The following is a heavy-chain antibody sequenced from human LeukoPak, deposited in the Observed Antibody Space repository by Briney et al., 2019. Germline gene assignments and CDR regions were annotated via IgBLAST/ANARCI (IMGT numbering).Heavy chain of an antibody. Sequence: ASVKVSCKASGGTFSSYAISWVRQAPGQGLEWMGWISAYNGNTNYAQKLQGRVTMTTDTSTSTAYMELRSLRSDDTAVYYCARESPKLRATPFDPWGQGTLVTVSS. D-gene: IGHD1-26*01. CDR3: ARESPKLRATPFDP. CDR2: ISAYNGNT. V-gene: IGHV1-18*01. CDR1: GGTFSSYA. J-gene: IGHJ5*02.